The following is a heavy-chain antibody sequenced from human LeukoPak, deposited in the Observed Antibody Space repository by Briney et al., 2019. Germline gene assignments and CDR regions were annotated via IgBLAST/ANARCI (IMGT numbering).Heavy chain of an antibody. V-gene: IGHV3-33*06. D-gene: IGHD5-24*01. CDR1: GFTFSSYG. CDR2: IWYDGSNK. Sequence: GGSLRLSCAESGFTFSSYGMHWVRQAPGKGLEWVAVIWYDGSNKYYADSVKGRFTISRDNSKNTLYLQMNSLRAEDTAVYYCAKDLRWLQTQPPEIGYWGQGTLVTVSS. J-gene: IGHJ4*02. CDR3: AKDLRWLQTQPPEIGY.